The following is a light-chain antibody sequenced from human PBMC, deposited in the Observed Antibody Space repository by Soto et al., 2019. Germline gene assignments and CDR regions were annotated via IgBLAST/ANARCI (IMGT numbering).Light chain of an antibody. J-gene: IGKJ5*01. V-gene: IGKV1-39*01. CDR3: QQSYSTLFT. CDR1: QSISSY. Sequence: DIPMTQSPSSLSASVGDRVTITCRASQSISSYLNWYQQKPGKAPMILIYAASTWQSGVPSRVSGSGSGTDFTLTISSLQPEDFATYECQQSYSTLFTFGGGTQLEIK. CDR2: AAS.